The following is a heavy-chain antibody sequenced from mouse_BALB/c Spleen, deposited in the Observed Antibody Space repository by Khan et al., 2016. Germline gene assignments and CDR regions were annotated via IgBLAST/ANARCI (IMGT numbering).Heavy chain of an antibody. CDR2: ISSGSIDI. Sequence: EVELVESGGGLVQPGGSRKLSCAASEFTFCSFDMHWVRQAPEKGLAWVAFISSGSIDIYYADKVKGRFTISRDNPHNTLCLQITMLRSEDTARYYCGRGDYWGQGTTLTVSS. CDR3: GRGDY. J-gene: IGHJ2*01. CDR1: EFTFCSFD. V-gene: IGHV5-17*02.